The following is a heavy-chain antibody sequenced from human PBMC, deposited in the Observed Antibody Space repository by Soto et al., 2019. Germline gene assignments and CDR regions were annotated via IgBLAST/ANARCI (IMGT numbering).Heavy chain of an antibody. CDR3: ARHAVGATNFLDY. J-gene: IGHJ4*02. CDR2: IYYSGST. CDR1: CGSIGGLSYY. D-gene: IGHD1-26*01. V-gene: IGHV4-39*01. Sequence: SETLSLPCTVFCGSIGGLSYYWGSIRQPPGKGLEWIGSIYYSGSTYYNPSLKSRVTISVDTSKNQFSLKLSSVTAADTAVYYCARHAVGATNFLDYWGQGTLVTVSS.